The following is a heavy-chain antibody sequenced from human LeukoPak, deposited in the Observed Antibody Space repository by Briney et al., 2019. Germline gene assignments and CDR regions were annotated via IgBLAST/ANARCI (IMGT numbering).Heavy chain of an antibody. J-gene: IGHJ4*02. V-gene: IGHV4-38-2*01. CDR3: ARAPRDSSSSNYMRRFDY. CDR2: NYHSGST. CDR1: GYSISSDNY. Sequence: SETLSLTCVVSGYSISSDNYYVWIRQPPPHELEWTGGNYHSGSTYYNPSLRSRVTMSVDTSKNQFSLKLSSVTAADTAVYYCARAPRDSSSSNYMRRFDYWGQGTLVTVSS. D-gene: IGHD3-22*01.